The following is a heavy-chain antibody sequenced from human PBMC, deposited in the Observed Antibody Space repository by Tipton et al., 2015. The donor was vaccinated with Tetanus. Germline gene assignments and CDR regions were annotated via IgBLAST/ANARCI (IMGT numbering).Heavy chain of an antibody. V-gene: IGHV3-21*06. Sequence: GSLRLSCEVSGFTFSSYRMNWVRQAPGKGLERVSSISSTTRYTDYADSVKGRFTISRDNAKNSVYLQMNSLRVEDTALYYCASGSSLDYWGQGTQVTVSS. CDR1: GFTFSSYR. CDR2: ISSTTRYT. D-gene: IGHD3-10*01. CDR3: ASGSSLDY. J-gene: IGHJ4*02.